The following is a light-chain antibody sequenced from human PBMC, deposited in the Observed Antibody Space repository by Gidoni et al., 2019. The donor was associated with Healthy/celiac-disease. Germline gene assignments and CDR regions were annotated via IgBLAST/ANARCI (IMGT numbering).Light chain of an antibody. CDR1: SSDVGGYNY. V-gene: IGLV2-8*01. CDR2: EVS. CDR3: SSYAGSNNFV. Sequence: QSALTQPPSASGSPGQSVTISCTGTSSDVGGYNYVSRYQQHPGKAPKLMIYEVSKRPSGVPDRFSSSKSGNTASLTVSGLQAEDEADYYCSSYAGSNNFVFGGGTKLTVL. J-gene: IGLJ2*01.